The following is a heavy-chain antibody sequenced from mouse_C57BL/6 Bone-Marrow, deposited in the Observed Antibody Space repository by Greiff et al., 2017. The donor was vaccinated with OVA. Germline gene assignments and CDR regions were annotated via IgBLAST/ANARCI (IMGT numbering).Heavy chain of an antibody. J-gene: IGHJ2*01. CDR2: INPNNGGT. CDR3: ARSGLSNYYFDY. D-gene: IGHD2-5*01. Sequence: EVKLMESGPELVKPGASVKMSCKASGYTFTDYNMHWVKQSHGKSLEWIGYINPNNGGTSYNQKFKGKATLTVNKSSSTAYMELRSLTSEDSAVYYGARSGLSNYYFDYWGQGTTLTVSS. V-gene: IGHV1-22*01. CDR1: GYTFTDYN.